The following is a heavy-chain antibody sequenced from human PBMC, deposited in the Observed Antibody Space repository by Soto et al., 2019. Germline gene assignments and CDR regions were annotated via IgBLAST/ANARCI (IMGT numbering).Heavy chain of an antibody. Sequence: GGSLRLSCAASGFTFSSYAMSWVRQAPGKGLEWVSAISGSGGSTYYADSVKGRFTISRDNSKNTLYLQMNSLRAEDTAVYYCKFSYRDYYGMDVWGQGTTVTVS. J-gene: IGHJ6*02. D-gene: IGHD3-16*02. CDR1: GFTFSSYA. V-gene: IGHV3-23*01. CDR2: ISGSGGST. CDR3: KFSYRDYYGMDV.